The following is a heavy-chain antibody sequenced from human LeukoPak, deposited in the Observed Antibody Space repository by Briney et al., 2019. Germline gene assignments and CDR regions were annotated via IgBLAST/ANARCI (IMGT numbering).Heavy chain of an antibody. J-gene: IGHJ4*02. CDR3: ARDSPANWAQFDY. CDR1: GFTVSSNY. Sequence: GGSLRLSCAASGFTVSSNYMRWVRQAPGKGLEWDSIIYRGDSTYYADSVKGRFTISRDNSKNTLYLQMNSLRAEDTAVYYCARDSPANWAQFDYWGQGTLVTVSS. D-gene: IGHD7-27*01. CDR2: IYRGDST. V-gene: IGHV3-53*01.